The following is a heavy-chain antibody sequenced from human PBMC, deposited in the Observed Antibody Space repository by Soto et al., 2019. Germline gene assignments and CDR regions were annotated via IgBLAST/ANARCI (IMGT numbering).Heavy chain of an antibody. D-gene: IGHD5-18*01. CDR2: INHSGST. J-gene: IGHJ6*02. CDR1: GGSFSGYY. CDR3: ASRLSTAMLNYHYFYGMDV. V-gene: IGHV4-34*01. Sequence: QVQLQQWGAGLLKPSETLSLTCAVYGGSFSGYYWSWIRQPPAKGLEWIGGINHSGSTNYNPSLKRRVTLSVETTKNQSSLKLSSVLAADPAVYYCASRLSTAMLNYHYFYGMDVWGQGTTVTVSS.